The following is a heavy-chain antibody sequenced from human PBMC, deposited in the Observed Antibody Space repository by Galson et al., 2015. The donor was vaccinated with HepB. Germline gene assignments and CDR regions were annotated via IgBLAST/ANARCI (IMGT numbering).Heavy chain of an antibody. CDR3: TKGVYDTSGYYYAPPGDY. CDR1: GFTFGDYG. CDR2: IRSKAYGGTP. D-gene: IGHD3-22*01. Sequence: SLRLSCATSGFTFGDYGMSWVRQAPGKGLEWVGFIRSKAYGGTPEYAASVKGRFSISRDDSKSIAYLQMNSLKTDDTAVYYCTKGVYDTSGYYYAPPGDYWGQGTLVTVSS. V-gene: IGHV3-49*04. J-gene: IGHJ4*02.